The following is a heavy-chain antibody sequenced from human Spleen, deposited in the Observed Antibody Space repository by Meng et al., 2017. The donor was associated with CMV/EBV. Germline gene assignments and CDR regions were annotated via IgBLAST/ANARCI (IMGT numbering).Heavy chain of an antibody. CDR2: IIKKGQSYIT. J-gene: IGHJ3*02. D-gene: IGHD3-10*01. Sequence: FSCGAHHSDWVRQAPGRGLEWVGRIIKKGQSYITEYAASVKGRFTISGDDSENSVYLQLNGLRTEDTAVYFCGRLITKSTGDTFDIWGQGTMVTVSS. CDR3: GRLITKSTGDTFDI. CDR1: FSCGAHH. V-gene: IGHV3-72*01.